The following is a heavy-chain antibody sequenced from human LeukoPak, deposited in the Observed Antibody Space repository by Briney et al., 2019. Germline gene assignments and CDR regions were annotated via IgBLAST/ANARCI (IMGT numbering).Heavy chain of an antibody. V-gene: IGHV1-2*02. D-gene: IGHD1-26*01. CDR3: ARVGEWELLRTMYYFDY. J-gene: IGHJ4*02. Sequence: ASVKVSCKASGYTFTGYYMHWVRQAPGQGLEWMGWINPNRGGTNYAQKFQGRVTMTRDTSISTAYMELSRLRSDDTAVYYCARVGEWELLRTMYYFDYWGQGTLVTVSS. CDR1: GYTFTGYY. CDR2: INPNRGGT.